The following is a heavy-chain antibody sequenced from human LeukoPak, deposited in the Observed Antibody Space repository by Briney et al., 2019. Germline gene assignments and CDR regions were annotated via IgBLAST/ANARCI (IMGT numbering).Heavy chain of an antibody. CDR1: GFTFSDYY. CDR2: ISRSGNNM. J-gene: IGHJ4*02. Sequence: GGSLRLSCEASGFTFSDYYMSWLRQAPGKGLEWVSYISRSGNNMYYEDSVKGRFTISRDNAKNSLYLQMDSLRAEDTAVYYCATRVLRDCWGQGTLVVVSS. D-gene: IGHD2-15*01. V-gene: IGHV3-11*01. CDR3: ATRVLRDC.